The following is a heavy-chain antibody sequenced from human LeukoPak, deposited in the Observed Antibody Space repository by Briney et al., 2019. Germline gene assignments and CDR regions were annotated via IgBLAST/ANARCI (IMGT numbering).Heavy chain of an antibody. CDR1: GYSFNDYW. CDR2: IYSGDSDT. Sequence: GESLKISCKGSGYSFNDYWVGWVRQMPGKGLEWMGIIYSGDSDTRYSPSFQGQVTISADKSISTAYLQWSSLKASDTAMYYCARARHYGSGSYYPFDYWGQGILVTVSS. D-gene: IGHD3-10*01. V-gene: IGHV5-51*01. CDR3: ARARHYGSGSYYPFDY. J-gene: IGHJ4*02.